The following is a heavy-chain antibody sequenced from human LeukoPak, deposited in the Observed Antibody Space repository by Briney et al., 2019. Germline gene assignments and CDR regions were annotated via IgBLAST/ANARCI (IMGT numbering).Heavy chain of an antibody. CDR3: ARRIGAAGPLYYFDY. V-gene: IGHV1-18*04. D-gene: IGHD6-13*01. Sequence: GASVKVSCKASGYTFTSYYMHWVRQAPGQGLEWMGWTSAYNGNTNYAQDLQGRVTMTTDTSTSTAYMELRSLRSDDTAVYYCARRIGAAGPLYYFDYWGQGTLVTVSS. J-gene: IGHJ4*02. CDR2: TSAYNGNT. CDR1: GYTFTSYY.